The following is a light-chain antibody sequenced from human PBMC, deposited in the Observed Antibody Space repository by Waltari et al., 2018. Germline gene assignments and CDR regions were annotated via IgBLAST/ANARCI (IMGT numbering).Light chain of an antibody. CDR3: QQHGSTPVT. CDR2: DVS. CDR1: QSVYKHI. Sequence: EIVLTQFPGTLSLSPGEGATLPCRASQSVYKHIFAWYQQKSGQAPRLLIYDVSKRATGIPDRFSGSGSGTDFTLTISRLEPEDFAVYYCQQHGSTPVTFGQGTKLEV. J-gene: IGKJ2*01. V-gene: IGKV3-20*01.